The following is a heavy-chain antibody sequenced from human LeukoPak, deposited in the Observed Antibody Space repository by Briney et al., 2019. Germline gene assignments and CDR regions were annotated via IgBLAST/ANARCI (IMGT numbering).Heavy chain of an antibody. CDR2: INSSEST. J-gene: IGHJ3*02. V-gene: IGHV4-59*01. D-gene: IGHD2-21*02. CDR3: ARPGGGDYHAFDI. Sequence: SETLSLTCTVSGDSIRTYYWSWIRQPPGKGLEWIGYINSSESTNYNPSLQSRVTIFVDTSKNQFSLKLSSVIAADTAVYYCARPGGGDYHAFDIWGQGTMVTVSS. CDR1: GDSIRTYY.